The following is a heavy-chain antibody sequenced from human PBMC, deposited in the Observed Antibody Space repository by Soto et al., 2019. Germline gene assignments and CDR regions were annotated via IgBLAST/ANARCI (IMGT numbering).Heavy chain of an antibody. CDR3: AREENSSSRQADHWFDP. V-gene: IGHV1-3*01. CDR2: INAGNGNT. Sequence: KRLERMGWINAGNGNTKYSQKFQGRVTITRDTSASTAYMELSSLRSEDTAVYYCAREENSSSRQADHWFDPWVQGTLVTVSS. J-gene: IGHJ5*02. D-gene: IGHD6-13*01.